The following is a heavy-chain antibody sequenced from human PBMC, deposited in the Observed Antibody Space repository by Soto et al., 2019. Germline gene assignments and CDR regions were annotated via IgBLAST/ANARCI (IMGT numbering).Heavy chain of an antibody. D-gene: IGHD3-10*01. Sequence: PSETLSLTCTFSGGSISSSSYYWGWICQPPGKGLEWIGSIYYSGSTYYNPSLKSRVTISVDTSKNQFSLKLSSVTAADTAVYYCAGPMVRGVRFDYWGQGTLVTVSS. CDR2: IYYSGST. CDR3: AGPMVRGVRFDY. V-gene: IGHV4-39*01. J-gene: IGHJ4*02. CDR1: GGSISSSSYY.